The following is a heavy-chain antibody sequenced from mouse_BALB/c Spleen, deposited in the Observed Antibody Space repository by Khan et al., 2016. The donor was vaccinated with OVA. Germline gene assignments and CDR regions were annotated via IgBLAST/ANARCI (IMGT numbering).Heavy chain of an antibody. CDR3: GGSITTTKRDYYAMDY. J-gene: IGHJ4*01. CDR2: ISSGGHYT. V-gene: IGHV5-6*01. Sequence: EVELVESGRDLVKPGGSLKLSCAASGFTFSSDGMSWVRQTPDKRLEWVATISSGGHYTYFPDSVRGRFTISRDNAKNTLSLQMTNLKPEDTAVYYCGGSITTTKRDYYAMDYWGQGTSVTVSS. CDR1: GFTFSSDG. D-gene: IGHD1-2*01.